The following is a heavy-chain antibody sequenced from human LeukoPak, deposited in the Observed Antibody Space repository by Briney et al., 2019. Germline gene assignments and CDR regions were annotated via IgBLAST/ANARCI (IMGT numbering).Heavy chain of an antibody. CDR1: GFTFSSYS. CDR3: ARGGYSFDY. D-gene: IGHD5-12*01. CDR2: ISTSSTYR. J-gene: IGHJ4*02. V-gene: IGHV3-21*01. Sequence: GGSLRLSCAASGFTFSSYSMSWVRQAPGKGLEWVSGISTSSTYRLYADSVKGRFTISRDNAKNSLYLQMNSLRVEDTAVYYCARGGYSFDYLGQGTLVTVSS.